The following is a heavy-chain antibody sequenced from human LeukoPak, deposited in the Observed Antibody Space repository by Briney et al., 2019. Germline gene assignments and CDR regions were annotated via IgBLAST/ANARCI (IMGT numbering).Heavy chain of an antibody. CDR1: GFTFSSYG. CDR2: IRYDGSNK. D-gene: IGHD6-6*01. V-gene: IGHV3-30*02. Sequence: GGSLRLSCAASGFTFSSYGMHWVRQAPGKGLEWVAFIRYDGSNKYCADSVKGRFTISRDNSKNTLYLQMNSLRAEDTAVYYCAKDEFGGIAARQGVDYWGQGTLVTVSS. CDR3: AKDEFGGIAARQGVDY. J-gene: IGHJ4*02.